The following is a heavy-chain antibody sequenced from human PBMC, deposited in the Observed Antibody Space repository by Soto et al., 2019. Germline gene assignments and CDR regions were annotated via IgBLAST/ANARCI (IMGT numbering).Heavy chain of an antibody. D-gene: IGHD3-22*01. V-gene: IGHV3-23*01. CDR3: AKGNYYYDSSGYSY. J-gene: IGHJ4*02. CDR1: GFTFSSYA. Sequence: GGSLRLSCAASGFTFSSYAMSWVRQAPGKGLEWVSAISGSGGSTYYADSVKGRFTISRDNSKNTLYLQMNSLRAEDTTVYYCAKGNYYYDSSGYSYWGQRTLVTVSS. CDR2: ISGSGGST.